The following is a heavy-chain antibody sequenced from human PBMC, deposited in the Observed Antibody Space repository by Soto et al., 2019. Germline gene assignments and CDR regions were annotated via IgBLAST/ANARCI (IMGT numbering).Heavy chain of an antibody. J-gene: IGHJ4*02. CDR2: ISSSSSYI. CDR1: GFTFSSYS. V-gene: IGHV3-21*01. CDR3: ARGNVDYDFWSGQRYYFDY. Sequence: KTGGSLRLSCAASGFTFSSYSMKWVRQAPGEGLEWVSSISSSSSYIYYADSVKGRFTISRDNAKNSLYLQMNSLTAEDTAVYYCARGNVDYDFWSGQRYYFDYWGQGTLVTVSS. D-gene: IGHD3-3*01.